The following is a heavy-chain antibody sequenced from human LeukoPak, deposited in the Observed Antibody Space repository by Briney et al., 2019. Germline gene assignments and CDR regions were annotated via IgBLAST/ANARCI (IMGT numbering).Heavy chain of an antibody. CDR2: ISSSSSNII. J-gene: IGHJ3*02. CDR1: GFIFSSCH. Sequence: GGSLTLSCAASGFIFSSCHVNWVRKARGEGEEWSSFISSSSSNIICYADYVKGRFTISRDDARTSLYLQMNRLRVDDTALYCCERRDDFDIWGQGTLVTVSS. CDR3: ERRDDFDI. V-gene: IGHV3-48*04.